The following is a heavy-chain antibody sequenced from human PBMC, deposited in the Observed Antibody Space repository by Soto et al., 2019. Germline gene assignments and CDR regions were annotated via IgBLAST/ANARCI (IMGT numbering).Heavy chain of an antibody. CDR2: IRSKAYGGTT. CDR3: TRDLESSWYWYPYYFEY. V-gene: IGHV3-49*03. Sequence: GGSLRLSCTASGFTFGDYAMSWFRQAPGKGLEWVGFIRSKAYGGTTEYAASVKGRFTISRDDSKSIAYLQMNSLKTEDTAVYYCTRDLESSWYWYPYYFEYWGQGTLVTVSS. CDR1: GFTFGDYA. D-gene: IGHD6-13*01. J-gene: IGHJ4*02.